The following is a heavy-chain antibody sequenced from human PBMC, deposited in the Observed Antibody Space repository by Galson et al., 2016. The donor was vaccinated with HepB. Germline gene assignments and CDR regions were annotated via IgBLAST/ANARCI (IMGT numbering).Heavy chain of an antibody. CDR3: ARHVREFDSSGSYYYGMDV. V-gene: IGHV4-39*01. J-gene: IGHJ6*02. CDR1: GGSITTSGYY. D-gene: IGHD3-22*01. CDR2: IYYSGTT. Sequence: SETLSLTCSVSGGSITTSGYYWGWIRQPPGRGLEWIGNIYYSGTTYYNPSLKSRVTMSVDTSKNQFSLKLSSVTAADTAVYYCARHVREFDSSGSYYYGMDVWGQGTTVTVSS.